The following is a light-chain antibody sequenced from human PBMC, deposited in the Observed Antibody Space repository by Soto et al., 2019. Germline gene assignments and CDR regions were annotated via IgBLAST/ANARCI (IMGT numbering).Light chain of an antibody. CDR3: QQSSFWPPLN. CDR2: DAT. J-gene: IGKJ5*01. Sequence: ELVLTQSPATLSLSPGDRATLSFRASQSISDSLAWYQHRPGQAPRLLVCDATDRATGIPARFSGSGSGTNFTLTIRSLEPEDSALYYCQQSSFWPPLNFGQGTRLEIK. V-gene: IGKV3-11*01. CDR1: QSISDS.